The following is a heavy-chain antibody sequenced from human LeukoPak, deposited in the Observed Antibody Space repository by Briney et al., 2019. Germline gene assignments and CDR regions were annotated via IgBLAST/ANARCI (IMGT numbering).Heavy chain of an antibody. CDR2: IYTSGST. CDR3: ARGEYYYDSSGYSNWFDP. D-gene: IGHD3-22*01. V-gene: IGHV4-4*07. J-gene: IGHJ5*02. Sequence: SETLSLTCTVSGGSISSYYWSWIRQPAGKGLEWIGRIYTSGSTNYNPSLKSRVTMSVDTSKNQFSLKLSSVTAADTAVYYCARGEYYYDSSGYSNWFDPWGQGTLVTVSS. CDR1: GGSISSYY.